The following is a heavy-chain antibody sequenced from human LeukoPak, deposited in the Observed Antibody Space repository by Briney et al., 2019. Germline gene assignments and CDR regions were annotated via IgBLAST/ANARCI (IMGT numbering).Heavy chain of an antibody. Sequence: SETLSLTCAVYGGSFSGDYWSWIRQPPGKGLEWIGYIYYSGSTNYNPSLKSRVTISVDTSKNQFSLKLSSVTAADTAVYYCARLRGVFDYWGQGTLVTVSS. CDR1: GGSFSGDY. V-gene: IGHV4-59*08. CDR2: IYYSGST. D-gene: IGHD3-10*01. J-gene: IGHJ4*02. CDR3: ARLRGVFDY.